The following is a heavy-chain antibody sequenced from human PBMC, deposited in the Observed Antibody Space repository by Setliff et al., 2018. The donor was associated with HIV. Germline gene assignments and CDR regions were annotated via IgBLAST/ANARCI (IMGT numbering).Heavy chain of an antibody. V-gene: IGHV1-3*01. CDR3: ALPCCSGGNCWSSASLPPAGWFDP. D-gene: IGHD2-15*01. J-gene: IGHJ5*02. CDR2: INAANGDS. CDR1: GYTFRTYV. Sequence: ASVKVSCKAPGYTFRTYVMHWVRQAPGQRLEWMGWINAANGDSKYSQKFQGRVTFARDTSAATVYMELSSLRSEDTAVYYCALPCCSGGNCWSSASLPPAGWFDPWGQGTLVTVSS.